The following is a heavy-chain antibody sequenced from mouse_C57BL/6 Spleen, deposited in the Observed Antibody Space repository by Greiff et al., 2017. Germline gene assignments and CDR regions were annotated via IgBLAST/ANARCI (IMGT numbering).Heavy chain of an antibody. CDR3: ARVRGSSGYYAMDY. CDR1: GFTFSSYA. V-gene: IGHV5S21*01. J-gene: IGHJ4*01. Sequence: EVQLVESGEGLVKPGGSLKLSCAASGFTFSSYAMSWVRQTPEKRLEWVAYISSGGDYTYYADTVKGRFTISRDNAWNTLYLQMSSLKSEDTAMYYCARVRGSSGYYAMDYWGQGTSVTVSS. CDR2: ISSGGDYT. D-gene: IGHD3-2*02.